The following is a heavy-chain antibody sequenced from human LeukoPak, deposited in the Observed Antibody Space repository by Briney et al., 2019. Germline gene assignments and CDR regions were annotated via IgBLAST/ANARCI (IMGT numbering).Heavy chain of an antibody. CDR3: ATVSTYTNFDY. D-gene: IGHD5-18*01. Sequence: HPGGSLRLSCAASGFTFSGYWMSWVRQAPGKGLEWVANINQDGSQKYYVDSVKGRFTISRDNAKNSLYLQMNSVRAEDTAVYYCATVSTYTNFDYWGQGTLVTVSS. CDR1: GFTFSGYW. J-gene: IGHJ4*02. V-gene: IGHV3-7*05. CDR2: INQDGSQK.